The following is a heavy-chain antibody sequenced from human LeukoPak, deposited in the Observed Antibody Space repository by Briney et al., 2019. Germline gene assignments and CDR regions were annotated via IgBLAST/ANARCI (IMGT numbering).Heavy chain of an antibody. J-gene: IGHJ3*02. CDR2: IIPIFGTA. D-gene: IGHD2-2*01. CDR3: ARPVVPAAIGLGAFDI. Sequence: GSSVKVSCKASGGTFSSYAISWVRQAPGQGLEWMGGIIPIFGTANYAQKFQGRVTFTTDESTSTAYVELSSLRSEDTAVYYCARPVVPAAIGLGAFDIWGQGTMVTVSS. CDR1: GGTFSSYA. V-gene: IGHV1-69*05.